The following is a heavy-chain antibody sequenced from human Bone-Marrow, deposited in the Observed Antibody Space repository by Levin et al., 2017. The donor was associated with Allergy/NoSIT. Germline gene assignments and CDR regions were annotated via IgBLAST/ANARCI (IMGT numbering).Heavy chain of an antibody. CDR1: GYIFTNYW. J-gene: IGHJ4*02. CDR3: ARHPTGYSSGWMDY. CDR2: INPGDSDA. Sequence: PSASVKVSCQVSGYIFTNYWIGWVRQVAGKGLEWMGIINPGDSDARYSPSFRGQVSRSKDNSISTAYLQWRSLQASDSARYYCARHPTGYSSGWMDYWGQGTLVTVSS. D-gene: IGHD6-19*01. V-gene: IGHV5-51*01.